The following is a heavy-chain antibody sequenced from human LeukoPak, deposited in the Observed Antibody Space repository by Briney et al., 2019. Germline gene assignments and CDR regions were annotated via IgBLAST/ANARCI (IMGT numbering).Heavy chain of an antibody. V-gene: IGHV3-23*01. Sequence: GGSLRLSCAASGFTFSSYAMSWVRQAPGKGLEWVSAISGSGGSTYYAHSVKGRFTISRDNAKNSLSLQMNSLRAEDTAVYYCARPLMYYYGSETYFWFDPWGQGTLVTVSS. CDR1: GFTFSSYA. D-gene: IGHD3-10*01. J-gene: IGHJ5*02. CDR2: ISGSGGST. CDR3: ARPLMYYYGSETYFWFDP.